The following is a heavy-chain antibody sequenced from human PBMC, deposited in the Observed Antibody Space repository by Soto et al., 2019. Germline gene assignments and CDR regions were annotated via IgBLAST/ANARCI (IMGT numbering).Heavy chain of an antibody. D-gene: IGHD3-22*01. Sequence: GGSLRLSCAASGFTFSSYWMSWVRQAPGKGLEWVANIKQDGSEKYYVDSVKGRFTISRDNAKNSLYLQMNSLRAEDTAVYYCARVENYYDSSGYYARYYYYGMDVWGQGTTVTVSS. J-gene: IGHJ6*02. V-gene: IGHV3-7*05. CDR2: IKQDGSEK. CDR3: ARVENYYDSSGYYARYYYYGMDV. CDR1: GFTFSSYW.